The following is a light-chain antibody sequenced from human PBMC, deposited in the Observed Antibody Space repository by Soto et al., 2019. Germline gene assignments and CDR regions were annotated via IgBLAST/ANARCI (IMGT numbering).Light chain of an antibody. CDR2: AVS. CDR3: CSYAGTYTGV. Sequence: QSALTQPRSVSGSPGQSVTISCTGTSSDVGGYNSVSWYQQYPGKAPKLMIYAVSKRPSGVPDRFSGSKSGNAASLTISGLQAEDEADYYCCSYAGTYTGVFGGGTKLTVL. V-gene: IGLV2-11*01. CDR1: SSDVGGYNS. J-gene: IGLJ3*02.